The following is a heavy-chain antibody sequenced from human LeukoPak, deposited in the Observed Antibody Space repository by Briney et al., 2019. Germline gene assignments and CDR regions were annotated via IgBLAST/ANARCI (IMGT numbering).Heavy chain of an antibody. CDR1: GFTFSSYS. J-gene: IGHJ6*03. V-gene: IGHV3-21*01. CDR3: AGDSYYYYYMDV. CDR2: IRSSSSYI. Sequence: GGSLRLSCAASGFTFSSYSMNWVRQAPGKGLEWVSSIRSSSSYIYYADSVKGRFTISRDNAKNSLYLQMNSLRAEDTAVYYCAGDSYYYYYMDVWGKGTTVTVSS.